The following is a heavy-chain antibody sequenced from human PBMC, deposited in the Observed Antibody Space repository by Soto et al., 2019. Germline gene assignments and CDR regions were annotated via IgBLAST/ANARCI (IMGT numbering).Heavy chain of an antibody. D-gene: IGHD6-19*01. CDR2: ISSSGSTI. J-gene: IGHJ6*02. Sequence: PGGSLRLSCAASGFTFSSYEMNWVRQAPGKGLEWVSYISSSGSTIYYADSVKGRFTISRDNAKNSLYLQMNSLRAEDTAVYYCARVGYSSGWYSLDVWGQGTTVTVSS. CDR1: GFTFSSYE. CDR3: ARVGYSSGWYSLDV. V-gene: IGHV3-48*03.